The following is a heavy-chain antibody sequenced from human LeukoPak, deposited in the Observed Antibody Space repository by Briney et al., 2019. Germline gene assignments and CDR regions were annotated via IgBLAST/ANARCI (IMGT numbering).Heavy chain of an antibody. CDR3: ARLGQYTSSWYKYDYFDY. Sequence: GESLKISCKGSGYTITNSWIGWVRQMPGKGLEWMGSIHLGDSDTKYCPSYQGQVTMSVDTSITTAYLQWSSLKASDSAMYFCARLGQYTSSWYKYDYFDYWGQGTQVTVSS. CDR1: GYTITNSW. CDR2: IHLGDSDT. J-gene: IGHJ4*02. V-gene: IGHV5-51*01. D-gene: IGHD6-13*01.